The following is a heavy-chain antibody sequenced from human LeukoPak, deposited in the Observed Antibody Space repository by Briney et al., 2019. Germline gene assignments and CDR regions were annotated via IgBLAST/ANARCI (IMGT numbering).Heavy chain of an antibody. D-gene: IGHD4-17*01. J-gene: IGHJ4*02. Sequence: GGSLRLSCAASGFTFSSYSMNWVRQAPGKGLEWVSIISSGGSTYYADSVKGRFTISRDNSKNTLYLQMNSLRAEDTAVYYCARMESTTVTAIDYWGQGTLVAVSS. CDR2: ISSGGST. CDR1: GFTFSSYS. CDR3: ARMESTTVTAIDY. V-gene: IGHV3-66*01.